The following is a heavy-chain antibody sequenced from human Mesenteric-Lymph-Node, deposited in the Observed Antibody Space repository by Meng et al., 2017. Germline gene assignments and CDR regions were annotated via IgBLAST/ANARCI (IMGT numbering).Heavy chain of an antibody. D-gene: IGHD3-16*01. J-gene: IGHJ5*02. Sequence: QVQLVESGGGVVQPGGSLRLPCGASGFTFTDYAMHWVRQAPGKGLEWVAIVSHDGNSGCYADSVKGRFSISRDNFRNTQYLQMNSLRPEDTAVYYCARDKSHYDGRSGWFDPWGQGTLVTVSS. CDR1: GFTFTDYA. CDR2: VSHDGNSG. CDR3: ARDKSHYDGRSGWFDP. V-gene: IGHV3-30-3*01.